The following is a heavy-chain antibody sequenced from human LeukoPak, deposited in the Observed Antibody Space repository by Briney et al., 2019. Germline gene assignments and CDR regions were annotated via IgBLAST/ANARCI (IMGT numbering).Heavy chain of an antibody. D-gene: IGHD1-1*01. CDR2: IYHSGST. CDR1: GYSISSGYY. CDR3: AATRGNYYYGMDV. J-gene: IGHJ6*02. Sequence: SETLSLTCTVSGYSISSGYYWGWIRQPPGKGLEWIGSIYHSGSTYYNPSLKSRVTISVDTSKNQFSLKLSSVTAADTAVYYCAATRGNYYYGMDVWGQGTTVTVSS. V-gene: IGHV4-38-2*02.